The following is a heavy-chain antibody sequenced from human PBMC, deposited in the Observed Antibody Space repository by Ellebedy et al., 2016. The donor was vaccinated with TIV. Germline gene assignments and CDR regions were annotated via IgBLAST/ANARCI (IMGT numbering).Heavy chain of an antibody. V-gene: IGHV1-2*02. Sequence: ASVKVSCXASGYNFAGYYIHWVRQAPGQGLEWMGWINSNSGDTNYGQKFLGRVTMTRDTSISTVYMELSSLRSDDTAVYYCTGGGGSKFDYWGQGTPVTVSS. D-gene: IGHD1-26*01. CDR2: INSNSGDT. CDR3: TGGGGSKFDY. J-gene: IGHJ4*02. CDR1: GYNFAGYY.